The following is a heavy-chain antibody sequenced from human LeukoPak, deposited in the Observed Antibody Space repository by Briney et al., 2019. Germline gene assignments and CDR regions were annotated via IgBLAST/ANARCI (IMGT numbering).Heavy chain of an antibody. J-gene: IGHJ3*02. V-gene: IGHV3-33*01. CDR2: IWYDGSNE. CDR1: GFTFSNYG. Sequence: GGSLRLSCAASGFTFSNYGMHWVRQAPGKGLEWVAVIWYDGSNEHYADSVKGRFTISRDNSKNTLNLQMNSLRVEDTAVYYCARETNDYDSSGYPLDAFDIWGQGTMVTVSS. D-gene: IGHD3-22*01. CDR3: ARETNDYDSSGYPLDAFDI.